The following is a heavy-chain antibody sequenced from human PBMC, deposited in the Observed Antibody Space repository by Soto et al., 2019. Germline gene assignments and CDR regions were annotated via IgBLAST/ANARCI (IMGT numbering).Heavy chain of an antibody. J-gene: IGHJ4*02. Sequence: ASVKVSCKASGYTLTSYVMDWVRQAPGQGLEWMGWINGANGNTKYSQKFQGRVTFTRDTSASTAYMELSSLRSEDTAVYYCARLAPGDYISHFDYWGQGTLVIVSS. CDR2: INGANGNT. V-gene: IGHV1-3*01. CDR1: GYTLTSYV. D-gene: IGHD4-17*01. CDR3: ARLAPGDYISHFDY.